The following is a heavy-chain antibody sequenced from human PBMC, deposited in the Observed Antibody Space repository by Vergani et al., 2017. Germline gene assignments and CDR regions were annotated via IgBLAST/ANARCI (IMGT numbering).Heavy chain of an antibody. Sequence: QVQLVESGGGLVKPGGSLRLSCAASGFTFSDYYMSWIRQAPGKGLEWVSYISSSGSTIYYADSVKGRFTISRDNAKNTLYLQMNSLRAEDTAVYYCARNFPDGDAPGDCSSTSCHLGYWGQGTLVTVSS. D-gene: IGHD2-2*01. CDR3: ARNFPDGDAPGDCSSTSCHLGY. CDR1: GFTFSDYY. CDR2: ISSSGSTI. J-gene: IGHJ4*02. V-gene: IGHV3-11*04.